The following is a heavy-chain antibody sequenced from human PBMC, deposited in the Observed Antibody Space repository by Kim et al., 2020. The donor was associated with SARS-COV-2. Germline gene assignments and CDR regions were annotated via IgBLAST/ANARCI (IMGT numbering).Heavy chain of an antibody. CDR3: ARDPAPDIAPRPYGMDV. Sequence: SQTLSLTCAISGDSVSSITAAWNWIRQSPSRGLEWLGRTYYRSKWHYDYAVSVKSRITINPDTSKNQFSLQLNSVTPEDSAEYYCARDPAPDIAPRPYGMDVWGQGTTVTVSS. CDR1: GDSVSSITAA. CDR2: TYYRSKWHY. D-gene: IGHD6-6*01. V-gene: IGHV6-1*01. J-gene: IGHJ6*01.